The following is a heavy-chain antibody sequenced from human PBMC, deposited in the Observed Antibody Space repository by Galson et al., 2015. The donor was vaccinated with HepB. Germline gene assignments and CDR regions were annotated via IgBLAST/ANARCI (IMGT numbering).Heavy chain of an antibody. V-gene: IGHV7-4-1*02. CDR2: INTNNGNP. Sequence: KPGESLTISCKASGNSFNYYAINWVRQAPGQGLEWMGWINTNNGNPTYAQDFAGRFVFSLDTSVSTTFLQISGLKTEDTAVYYCARDLGPMWGFLRRPFDSWGQGNLVTVSS. J-gene: IGHJ4*02. D-gene: IGHD2-21*01. CDR1: GNSFNYYA. CDR3: ARDLGPMWGFLRRPFDS.